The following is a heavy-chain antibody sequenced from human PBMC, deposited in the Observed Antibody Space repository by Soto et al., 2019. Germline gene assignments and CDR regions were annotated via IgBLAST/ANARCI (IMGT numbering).Heavy chain of an antibody. CDR3: ASIGTYYYDSSGHDY. CDR2: IYYSGST. J-gene: IGHJ4*02. V-gene: IGHV4-31*03. Sequence: TXSLTCTVSGGSXSSGGYCWSWIRQHPGKGLEWIGYIYYSGSTYYNPSLKSRVTISVYTSKKQFSLKLSSVTAAYTAVYYCASIGTYYYDSSGHDYWGQGTLGTVS. CDR1: GGSXSSGGYC. D-gene: IGHD3-22*01.